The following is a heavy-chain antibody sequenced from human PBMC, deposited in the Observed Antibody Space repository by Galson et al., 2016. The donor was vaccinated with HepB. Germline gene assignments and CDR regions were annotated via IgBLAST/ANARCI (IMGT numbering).Heavy chain of an antibody. CDR1: GFTFATYA. Sequence: LRLSCAASGFTFATYAMSWVRQAPGKGLEWVSAISASTGSTYYADSVKGRFTISRDNSRRMLFLQMNSLRAEDTAVYYCASTPGDTSMDPFYSYYGLDVWGQGTTIIVSS. CDR3: ASTPGDTSMDPFYSYYGLDV. CDR2: ISASTGST. D-gene: IGHD5-18*01. V-gene: IGHV3-23*01. J-gene: IGHJ6*02.